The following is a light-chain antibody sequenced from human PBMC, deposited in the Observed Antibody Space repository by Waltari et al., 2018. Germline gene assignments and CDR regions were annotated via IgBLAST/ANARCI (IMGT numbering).Light chain of an antibody. CDR1: QSVLYSSNNKNY. V-gene: IGKV4-1*01. CDR2: WAS. CDR3: QQYYDSPLT. J-gene: IGKJ4*01. Sequence: VALGERATINCKSSQSVLYSSNNKNYLAWYQQKPGQPPKLLIYWASTRESGVPDRFSGSGSGTDFTLTISSLQAEDVAIYYCQQYYDSPLTFGGGTKVEIK.